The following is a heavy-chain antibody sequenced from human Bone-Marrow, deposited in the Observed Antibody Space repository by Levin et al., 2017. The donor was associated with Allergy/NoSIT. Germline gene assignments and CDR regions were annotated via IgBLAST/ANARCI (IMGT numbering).Heavy chain of an antibody. CDR3: ASRPSHGNSWTDAFDI. Sequence: SQTLSLTCTVSSGSVSNSVLGWIRQPPGKGLEWIGFIYHSGSANYSPSLKSRVTMSVDMSKNQFSLKVKSVTAADTAVYYCASRPSHGNSWTDAFDIWGQGTMVTVSS. CDR2: IYHSGSA. D-gene: IGHD5-24*01. CDR1: SGSVSNSV. J-gene: IGHJ3*02. V-gene: IGHV4-4*09.